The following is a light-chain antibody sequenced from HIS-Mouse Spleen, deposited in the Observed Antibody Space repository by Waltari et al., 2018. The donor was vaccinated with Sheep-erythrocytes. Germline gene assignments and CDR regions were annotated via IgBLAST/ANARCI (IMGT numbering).Light chain of an antibody. CDR1: QSVLYSSNHKTY. CDR2: WAA. J-gene: IGKJ4*01. V-gene: IGKV4-1*01. Sequence: DIVMTQSPDSLAVSLGERATIHCKSSQSVLYSSNHKTYLAWYQQKPGQPPKLLIYWAATRESGVPDRVSGSGSGTDFTLTISSLQAEDVAVYYCQQYYSTPLTFGGGTKVEIK. CDR3: QQYYSTPLT.